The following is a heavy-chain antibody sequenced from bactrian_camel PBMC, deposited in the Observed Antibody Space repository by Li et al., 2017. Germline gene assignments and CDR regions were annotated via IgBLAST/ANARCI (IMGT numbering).Heavy chain of an antibody. CDR2: IDNSGNP. D-gene: IGHD1*01. CDR1: GYNIDDSA. CDR3: GAGGGNSAFGYTGERSMDY. Sequence: HVQLVESGGGSVQPGGSLRLSCLVSGYNIDDSAMGWYRQTPENVCELISSIDNSGNPWYADSVKGRFTISQDNAKNNLYLQMNSLKPEDTAMYYCGAGGGNSAFGYTGERSMDYWGQGTQVTVS. J-gene: IGHJ4*01. V-gene: IGHV3S60*01.